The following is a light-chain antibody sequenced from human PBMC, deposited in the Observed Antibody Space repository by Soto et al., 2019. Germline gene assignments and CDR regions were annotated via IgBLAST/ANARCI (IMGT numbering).Light chain of an antibody. J-gene: IGKJ4*01. CDR1: QGISSY. CDR3: QQLNSYPPT. CDR2: AAS. Sequence: IQLTQSPSSLSASVGDRVTITCRASQGISSYLAWYQQKPGKAPELLIYAASTLQSGVPSRFSGSGSGTEFTLTISSLQPEDFATYYCQQLNSYPPTFGGGTKVDI. V-gene: IGKV1-9*01.